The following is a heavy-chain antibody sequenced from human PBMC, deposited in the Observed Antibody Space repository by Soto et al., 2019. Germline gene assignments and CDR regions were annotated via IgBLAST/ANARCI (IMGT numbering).Heavy chain of an antibody. CDR1: GSSISSYY. J-gene: IGHJ6*02. CDR3: ARDLWGYCGADCYPLDV. V-gene: IGHV4-59*01. CDR2: MYNTGST. D-gene: IGHD2-21*02. Sequence: SETLSLTCTASGSSISSYYWSWIRQPPGKGLEWIGYMYNTGSTIYNPSLKSRVTISVDTSKNQFSLKLNSVTAADTAVYYCARDLWGYCGADCYPLDVWGQGTTVT.